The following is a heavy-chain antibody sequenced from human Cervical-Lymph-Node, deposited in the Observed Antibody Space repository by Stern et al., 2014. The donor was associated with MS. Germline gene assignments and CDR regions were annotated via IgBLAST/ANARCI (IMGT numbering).Heavy chain of an antibody. Sequence: EVQLVQSGGDLVQPGGSLRLSCAASGFTFSSSWMTWVRQAPGKGLEWVSNIKQGESDKYYVDSVKGRFTISRDNAKNSLYLQMNSLRVEDTAVYYCASLKSAVEYGDSLLYWGQGTLVTVSS. CDR1: GFTFSSSW. D-gene: IGHD4-17*01. CDR3: ASLKSAVEYGDSLLY. J-gene: IGHJ4*02. V-gene: IGHV3-7*01. CDR2: IKQGESDK.